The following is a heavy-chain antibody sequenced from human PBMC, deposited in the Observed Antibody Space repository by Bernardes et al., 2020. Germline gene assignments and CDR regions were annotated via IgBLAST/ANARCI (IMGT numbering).Heavy chain of an antibody. CDR3: ARDPQGELFPDF. Sequence: GGSLRLCCAASGFTFSTYWMHWVRQAPGKGLVWVSRINTDGGSTDYADSVKGRFTISRDNAKNTLYLQMNSLRAGDTAVYFCARDPQGELFPDFWGQGTLVTVSS. V-gene: IGHV3-74*01. CDR2: INTDGGST. CDR1: GFTFSTYW. J-gene: IGHJ4*02. D-gene: IGHD1-7*01.